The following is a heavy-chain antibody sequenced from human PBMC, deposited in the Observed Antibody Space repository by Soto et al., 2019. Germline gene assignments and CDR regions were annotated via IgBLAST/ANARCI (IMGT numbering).Heavy chain of an antibody. V-gene: IGHV1-46*01. CDR3: ARESVAAAALRYHYYGMDV. D-gene: IGHD6-13*01. Sequence: ASVKVSCKASGYTFTSYYMHLVRQAPGQGLEWMGIINPSGGSTSYAQKFQGRVTMTRDTSTSTVYMELSSLRSEDTAVYYCARESVAAAALRYHYYGMDVWGQGTTVTVSS. J-gene: IGHJ6*02. CDR2: INPSGGST. CDR1: GYTFTSYY.